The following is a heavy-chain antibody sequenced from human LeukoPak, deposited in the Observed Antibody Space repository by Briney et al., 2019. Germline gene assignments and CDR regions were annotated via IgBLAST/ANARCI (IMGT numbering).Heavy chain of an antibody. V-gene: IGHV3-15*01. J-gene: IGHJ4*02. D-gene: IGHD3-16*01. CDR3: STLWGIVPAAPYLDY. CDR1: GFTFSNAW. Sequence: PGGSLRLSCAASGFTFSNAWMTWVRQAPGKGLEWVGHIKSEADGGTTDYAAPVKDRFTISRDGSKNTLYLQMNSLKTEDTAVYYCSTLWGIVPAAPYLDYWGQGTLLIVSS. CDR2: IKSEADGGTT.